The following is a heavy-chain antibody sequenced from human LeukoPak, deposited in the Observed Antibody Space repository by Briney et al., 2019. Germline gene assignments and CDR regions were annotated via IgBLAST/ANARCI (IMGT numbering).Heavy chain of an antibody. CDR1: GLTFSSRW. D-gene: IGHD5-18*01. Sequence: GGSLRLSCVASGLTFSSRWMTWVRQAPGKGLEWLANIGGDGRRKFYEDSVEGRFTISRDNAESSLYLQMNSLRAEDTAVYYCARGVGYSYGYFDYWGQGTLVTVSS. CDR2: IGGDGRRK. J-gene: IGHJ4*02. V-gene: IGHV3-7*01. CDR3: ARGVGYSYGYFDY.